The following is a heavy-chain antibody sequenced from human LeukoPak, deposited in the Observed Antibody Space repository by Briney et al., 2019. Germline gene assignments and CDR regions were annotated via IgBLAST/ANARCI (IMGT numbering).Heavy chain of an antibody. J-gene: IGHJ4*02. D-gene: IGHD2-15*01. CDR2: IYFSAST. CDR3: ASTGYCIGGSCYSNYFDH. CDR1: GVSITSFY. V-gene: IGHV4-59*08. Sequence: SETLSLTCTVSGVSITSFYWSWIRQPPGKGLEWIGYIYFSASTNYNPSLKSRVTVSLDTTKNQVSLKLSSVSAADTAVYYCASTGYCIGGSCYSNYFDHWGQGTLVTVSS.